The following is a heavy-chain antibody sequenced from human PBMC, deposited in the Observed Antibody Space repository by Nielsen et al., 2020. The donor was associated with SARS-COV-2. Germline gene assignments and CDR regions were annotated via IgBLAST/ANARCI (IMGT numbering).Heavy chain of an antibody. Sequence: ASVKVSCKASGYTFTGYYVQWVRQAPGQGLECMGRINPKSGGTNYAQKFQGRVTMTRDTSISTAYMELSGLRSDDTAVYYCARENYYDTSGYYYGMDVWGQGTTVTVSS. CDR3: ARENYYDTSGYYYGMDV. CDR2: INPKSGGT. V-gene: IGHV1-2*06. D-gene: IGHD3-22*01. CDR1: GYTFTGYY. J-gene: IGHJ6*02.